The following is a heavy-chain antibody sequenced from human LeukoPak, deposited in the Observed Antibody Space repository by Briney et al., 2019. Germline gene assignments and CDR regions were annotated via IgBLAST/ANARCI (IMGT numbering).Heavy chain of an antibody. CDR2: IHYSGST. Sequence: SETLPLTCAVSGGSIGSYYWNWIRQAPGKGLEWIGYIHYSGSTNHNSSLKSRVTISVDTSKNQYSLKLSSVTAADTAVYYCARDGAAGGFDYWGQGTLVTVSS. J-gene: IGHJ4*02. V-gene: IGHV4-59*01. CDR3: ARDGAAGGFDY. CDR1: GGSIGSYY. D-gene: IGHD6-25*01.